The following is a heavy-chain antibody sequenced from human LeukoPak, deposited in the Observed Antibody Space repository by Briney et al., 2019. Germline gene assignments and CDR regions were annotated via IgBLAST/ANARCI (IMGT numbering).Heavy chain of an antibody. CDR3: AREARTIQLWFDY. V-gene: IGHV1-69*04. J-gene: IGHJ4*02. Sequence: SVKVSCKASGGTFSIYAISWVRQAPGQGLEWMGRIIPILGIANYAQKFQGRVTITADKSTSTAYMELSSLRSEDTAVYYCAREARTIQLWFDYWGQGTLVTVSS. CDR1: GGTFSIYA. CDR2: IIPILGIA. D-gene: IGHD5-18*01.